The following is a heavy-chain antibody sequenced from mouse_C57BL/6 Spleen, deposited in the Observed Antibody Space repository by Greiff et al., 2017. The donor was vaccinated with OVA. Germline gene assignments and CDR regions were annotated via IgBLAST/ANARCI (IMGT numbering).Heavy chain of an antibody. CDR3: AVTGTGYYAMDY. CDR1: GYTFTSYW. D-gene: IGHD4-1*01. CDR2: IYPGSGST. V-gene: IGHV1-55*01. Sequence: VQLVESGAELVKPGASVKMSCKASGYTFTSYWITWVKQRPGQGLEWIGDIYPGSGSTNYNEKFKSKATLTVDTSSSTAYMQLSSLTSEDSAVYYCAVTGTGYYAMDYWGQGTSVTVSS. J-gene: IGHJ4*01.